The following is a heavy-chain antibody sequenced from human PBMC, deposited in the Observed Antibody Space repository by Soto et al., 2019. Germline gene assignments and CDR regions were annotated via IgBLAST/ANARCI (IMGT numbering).Heavy chain of an antibody. V-gene: IGHV1-69*01. D-gene: IGHD3-22*01. CDR3: ASEGNTMTAVFYYYYGLDD. CDR1: GGTFSSYA. J-gene: IGHJ6*02. CDR2: IIPIFGTA. Sequence: QVQLVQSGAEVKKPGSSVKVSCKASGGTFSSYAISWLRQAPGQGLEWMGGIIPIFGTANYAQKFQGRVTLTADESTNTAYMDPSSLRAEATDVYFCASEGNTMTAVFYYYYGLDDWGQGTTVTVPS.